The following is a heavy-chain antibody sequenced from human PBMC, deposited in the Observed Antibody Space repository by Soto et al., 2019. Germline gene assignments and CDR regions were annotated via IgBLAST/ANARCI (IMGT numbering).Heavy chain of an antibody. J-gene: IGHJ6*02. CDR2: MNPNSGNT. CDR3: AILWFGELWGCYYYCMDV. Sequence: ASVKVSCKASGYTFTSYDINWVRQATGQGLEWMGWMNPNSGNTGYAQKLQGRVTMTRNTSISTAYMVLSILRSESTAVYYCAILWFGELWGCYYYCMDVWGQGTTVTVSS. D-gene: IGHD3-10*01. CDR1: GYTFTSYD. V-gene: IGHV1-8*01.